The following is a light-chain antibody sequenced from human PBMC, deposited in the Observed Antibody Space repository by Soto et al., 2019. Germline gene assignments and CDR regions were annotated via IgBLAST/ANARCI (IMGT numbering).Light chain of an antibody. Sequence: IVLTQSPGTLSLSPGERATLSCRASQSVSSYLAWYQQKPGQAPRLLMYGASSRATGIPDRFSGSGSGTDFTLTISRLEPEDFAVYYCQEFASNFGGGTKVDIK. V-gene: IGKV3-20*01. CDR3: QEFASN. J-gene: IGKJ4*01. CDR2: GAS. CDR1: QSVSSY.